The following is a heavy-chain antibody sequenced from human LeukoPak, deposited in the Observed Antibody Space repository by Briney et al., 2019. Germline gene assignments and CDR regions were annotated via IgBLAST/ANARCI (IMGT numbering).Heavy chain of an antibody. J-gene: IGHJ4*02. D-gene: IGHD4-17*01. CDR1: GFTFSSYG. Sequence: GGSLRLSCAASGFTFSSYGMHWVRQSPGKGLEWVAVIWYDGGIKRYADSVKGRITISRDDSKNTLYLQVDSLRAEDTAVYYCARDIGSNGNYHFDYWGQGTLVTVSS. CDR3: ARDIGSNGNYHFDY. V-gene: IGHV3-33*01. CDR2: IWYDGGIK.